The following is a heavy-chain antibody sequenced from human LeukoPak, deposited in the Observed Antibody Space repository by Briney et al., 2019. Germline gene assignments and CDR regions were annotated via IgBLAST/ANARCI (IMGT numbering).Heavy chain of an antibody. CDR3: ARDLASIAAVNWFDP. V-gene: IGHV1-18*04. CDR1: GYTFTIYG. CDR2: ISAYNGNT. D-gene: IGHD6-13*01. J-gene: IGHJ5*02. Sequence: ASVKVSCKASGYTFTIYGISWVRQAPGQGLEWMGWISAYNGNTNYAQKLQGRVTITTDTSTSTAYTELRSLRSDDTAVYYCARDLASIAAVNWFDPWGQGTLVTVSS.